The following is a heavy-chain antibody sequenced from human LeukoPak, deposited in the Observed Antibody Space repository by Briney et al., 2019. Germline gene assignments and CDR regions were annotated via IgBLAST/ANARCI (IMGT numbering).Heavy chain of an antibody. V-gene: IGHV4-30-4*01. CDR2: IYYSGST. J-gene: IGHJ4*02. CDR1: GGSISSGDYY. Sequence: SETLSLTCTVSGGSISSGDYYWSWIRQPPGKGLEWIGYIYYSGSTYYNPSLKSRVTISVDTSKNQFSLKLSSVTAADTAVYYCARRHTKQLWYYWGQGTLVTVSS. D-gene: IGHD5-18*01. CDR3: ARRHTKQLWYY.